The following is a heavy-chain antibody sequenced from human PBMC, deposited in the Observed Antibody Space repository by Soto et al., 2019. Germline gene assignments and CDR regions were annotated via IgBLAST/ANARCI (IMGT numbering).Heavy chain of an antibody. D-gene: IGHD1-26*01. CDR3: ARDLGGIYYAPVDY. J-gene: IGHJ4*02. V-gene: IGHV1-18*01. CDR2: ISAYNGNT. CDR1: GSTFTSYG. Sequence: QVQLVQSGADVKKPGASVKVSCKASGSTFTSYGISWLRQAPVQGLEWMVWISAYNGNTKYAQKLQGRVTMTTDTPTSTGSMELRSLRSDDTAVYYCARDLGGIYYAPVDYWGQGTLVTVSS.